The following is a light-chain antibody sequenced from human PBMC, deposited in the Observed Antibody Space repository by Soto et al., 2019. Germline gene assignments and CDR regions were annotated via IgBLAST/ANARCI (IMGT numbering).Light chain of an antibody. CDR3: LQDYNYPRT. Sequence: AIQMTQSPFSLSASVGDRVTITCRASQGIRNDLGWYQQRPGEAPKLLIYATSNLQSGVPSRFSGSGSGTDFTLTISSLQPEDFATYYCLQDYNYPRTFGQGTKVEIK. CDR2: ATS. V-gene: IGKV1-6*01. J-gene: IGKJ1*01. CDR1: QGIRND.